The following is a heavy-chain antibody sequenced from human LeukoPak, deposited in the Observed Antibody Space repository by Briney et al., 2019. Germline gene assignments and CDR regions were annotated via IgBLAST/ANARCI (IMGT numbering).Heavy chain of an antibody. CDR3: ARDYGGSSPFDY. J-gene: IGHJ4*02. V-gene: IGHV3-48*03. D-gene: IGHD4-23*01. CDR1: GFTFSSYE. Sequence: GGSLRLSCAASGFTFSSYEMHWIRQAPGKGLEWVSYISSSGSTIYYADSVKGRFTISRDNAKNSLYLQMNSLRAEDTAVYYCARDYGGSSPFDYWGQGTLVTVSS. CDR2: ISSSGSTI.